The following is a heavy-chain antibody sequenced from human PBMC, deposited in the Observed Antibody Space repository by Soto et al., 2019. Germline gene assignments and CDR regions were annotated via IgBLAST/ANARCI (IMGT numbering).Heavy chain of an antibody. CDR3: ARDDGYYRLYDY. CDR1: GGSISSGDYF. V-gene: IGHV4-30-4*01. D-gene: IGHD3-3*01. Sequence: QVRLQESGPGLVKPSQTLSLTCTVSGGSISSGDYFWSWVRQPPGKGLEWIGYIYYTGSTSYNPSLKSRITMPVDTSKNQFSLKVSSVTAADTAVYFCARDDGYYRLYDYWGQGTLVTVSS. J-gene: IGHJ4*02. CDR2: IYYTGST.